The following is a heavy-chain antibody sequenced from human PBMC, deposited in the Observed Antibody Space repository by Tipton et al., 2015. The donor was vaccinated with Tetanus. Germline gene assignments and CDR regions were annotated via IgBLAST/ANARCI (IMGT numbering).Heavy chain of an antibody. CDR3: ATLNYYDSSGYPFYYFDY. D-gene: IGHD3-22*01. J-gene: IGHJ4*02. CDR2: IYYSGST. CDR1: GGSISSGGYS. V-gene: IGHV4-61*08. Sequence: TLSLTCAVSGGSISSGGYSRSWIRQPPGKGLEWIGYIYYSGSTNYNPSLKSRVTISVDTSKNQFSLKLSSVTAADTAVYYCATLNYYDSSGYPFYYFDYWGQGTLVTVSS.